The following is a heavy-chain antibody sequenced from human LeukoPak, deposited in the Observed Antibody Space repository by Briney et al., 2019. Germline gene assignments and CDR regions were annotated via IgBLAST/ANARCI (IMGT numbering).Heavy chain of an antibody. V-gene: IGHV4-59*01. Sequence: SETLSLTCTVSGGSISSYYWSWIRQPPGKGLEWIGYIYYSGSTNYNPSLKSRVTISVDTSKNQFSLKLSSVTAADTAVYYCARAAAGYCSSTSCRSYYYYYYGMDVWGQGTTVTVSS. CDR3: ARAAAGYCSSTSCRSYYYYYYGMDV. CDR1: GGSISSYY. J-gene: IGHJ6*02. CDR2: IYYSGST. D-gene: IGHD2-2*01.